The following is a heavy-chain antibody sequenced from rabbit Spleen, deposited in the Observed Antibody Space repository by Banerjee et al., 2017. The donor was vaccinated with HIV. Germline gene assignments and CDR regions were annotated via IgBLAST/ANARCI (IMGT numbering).Heavy chain of an antibody. CDR2: IDPIFGST. Sequence: QEQLVESGGGLVQPGGSLTLSCKASGFAFSAYGMRWVRQAPGKGLEWIGYIDPIFGSTYYASWVNGRFTISRHNAQNTLYLQLNSLTAADTATYFCARDPAYASSSGYNIPYLWGQGSLVTVS. V-gene: IGHV1S47*01. D-gene: IGHD1-1*01. CDR3: ARDPAYASSSGYNIPYL. J-gene: IGHJ3*01. CDR1: GFAFSAYG.